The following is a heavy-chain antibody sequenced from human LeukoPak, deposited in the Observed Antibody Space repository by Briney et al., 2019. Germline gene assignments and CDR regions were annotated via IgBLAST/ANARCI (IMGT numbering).Heavy chain of an antibody. CDR3: ASSYSGSVNWFDP. CDR2: IYTSGST. Sequence: PSETLSLTCTVSGGSISSYYWSWIRQPPGKGLEWIGRIYTSGSTDYNPSLKSRVTMSVDRSKNQFSLKLSSVTAADTAVYYCASSYSGSVNWFDPWGQGTLVTVSS. J-gene: IGHJ5*02. CDR1: GGSISSYY. V-gene: IGHV4-4*07. D-gene: IGHD3-10*01.